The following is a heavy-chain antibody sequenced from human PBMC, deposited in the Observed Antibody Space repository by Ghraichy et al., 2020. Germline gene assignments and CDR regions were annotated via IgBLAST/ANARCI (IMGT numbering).Heavy chain of an antibody. CDR1: GGSISSYY. Sequence: SETLSLTCTVSGGSISSYYWSWIRQPPGKGLEWIGYIYYSGSTNYNPSLKSRVTISVDTSKNQFSLKLSSVTAADTAVYYCAGGGGYSNPFLDYYYMDVWGKGTTVTVSS. CDR2: IYYSGST. CDR3: AGGGGYSNPFLDYYYMDV. D-gene: IGHD4-11*01. V-gene: IGHV4-59*01. J-gene: IGHJ6*03.